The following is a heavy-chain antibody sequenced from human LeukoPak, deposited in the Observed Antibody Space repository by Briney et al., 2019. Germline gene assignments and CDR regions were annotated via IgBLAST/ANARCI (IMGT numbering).Heavy chain of an antibody. CDR3: ARALYMYASLDY. D-gene: IGHD2-8*01. V-gene: IGHV1-2*02. CDR1: GYTITRYY. J-gene: IGHJ4*02. Sequence: ASVKVSCKASGYTITRYYIHWVRQVPGQGLQWMGWINPNSGGTNYGQKFQGRVTMSRDTSISTAYMELSNLRPDDTAVYYCARALYMYASLDYWRQGTLVTVSS. CDR2: INPNSGGT.